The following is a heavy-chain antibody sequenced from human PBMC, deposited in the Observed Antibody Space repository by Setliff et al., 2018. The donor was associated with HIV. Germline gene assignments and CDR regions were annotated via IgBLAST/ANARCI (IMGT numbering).Heavy chain of an antibody. V-gene: IGHV1-24*01. Sequence: ASVKVSCKVSGYRLTDLSIHWVRQAPGKGLEWMGGFDPEDGETVYAQKLQGRVTMTEDTSTDTAYMELSSLRSEDTAMYYCVTIRAYYYDSSGQEYFQYWGHGTLVTVTS. CDR3: VTIRAYYYDSSGQEYFQY. J-gene: IGHJ1*01. CDR1: GYRLTDLS. CDR2: FDPEDGET. D-gene: IGHD3-22*01.